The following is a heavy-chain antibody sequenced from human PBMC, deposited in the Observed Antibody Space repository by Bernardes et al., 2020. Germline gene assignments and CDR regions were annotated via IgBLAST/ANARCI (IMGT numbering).Heavy chain of an antibody. J-gene: IGHJ5*02. CDR3: ARGTRWFDP. CDR1: GGSFSGYY. CDR2: INHSGST. Sequence: ETLSLTCAVYGGSFSGYYWSWIRQPPGKGLEWIGEINHSGSTNYNPSLKSRVTISVDTSKNQFSLKLSSVTAADTAVYYCARGTRWFDPWGQGTLVTVSS. V-gene: IGHV4-34*01.